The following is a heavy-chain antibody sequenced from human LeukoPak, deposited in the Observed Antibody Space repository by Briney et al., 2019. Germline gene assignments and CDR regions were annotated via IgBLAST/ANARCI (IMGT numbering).Heavy chain of an antibody. D-gene: IGHD1-26*01. CDR2: TYYRSKWYN. J-gene: IGHJ4*02. CDR3: ARVVVGAINFDY. CDR1: GDSVSSNSAA. V-gene: IGHV6-1*01. Sequence: SQTLSLTCAISGDSVSSNSAAWNWIRQSPSRGLEWLGRTYYRSKWYNDYAVSVKSRITINPDTSKNQFSLKLSSVTAADTAVYYCARVVVGAINFDYWGQGTLVTVSS.